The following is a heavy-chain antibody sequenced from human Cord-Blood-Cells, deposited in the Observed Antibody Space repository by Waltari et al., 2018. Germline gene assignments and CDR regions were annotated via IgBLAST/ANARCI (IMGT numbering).Heavy chain of an antibody. Sequence: QVQLQEPVPGLVKPSETLSLTCTVSGGSISSHYWRWIRQPPGQGLERIGYIYYSGSTNYNPSLKSRVTISVDTSKNQFSLKLSSVTAADTAVYYCARGGLAKTYYYDSSGYTDDAFDIWGQGTMVTVSS. V-gene: IGHV4-59*11. CDR1: GGSISSHY. CDR2: IYYSGST. J-gene: IGHJ3*02. D-gene: IGHD3-22*01. CDR3: ARGGLAKTYYYDSSGYTDDAFDI.